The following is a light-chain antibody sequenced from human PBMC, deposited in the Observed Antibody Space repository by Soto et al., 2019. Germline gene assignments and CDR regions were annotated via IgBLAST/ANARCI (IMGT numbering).Light chain of an antibody. V-gene: IGKV3-20*01. CDR2: AAS. CDR1: KSLNSNY. J-gene: IGKJ1*01. CDR3: QQCGGSPWT. Sequence: EMVLTQSPGTLSLSPGERATLSRRSCKSLNSNYLARYQQKPGQAPRLLIYAASSRAAGFPDRFSGSGSETDFTLTISRLEPEDFAVYYCQQCGGSPWTFGQGTKVDI.